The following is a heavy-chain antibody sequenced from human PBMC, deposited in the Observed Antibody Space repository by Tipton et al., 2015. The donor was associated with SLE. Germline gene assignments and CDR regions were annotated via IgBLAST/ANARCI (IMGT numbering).Heavy chain of an antibody. Sequence: SLRLSCAASGFTFDDYAMHWVRQAPGKGLEWVSAISGSGGSTYYADSVKGRFTISRDNSKNTLYLQMNSLRAEDTAVYYCAKDGVEWDPNAFDIWGQGTMVTVSS. CDR3: AKDGVEWDPNAFDI. CDR1: GFTFDDYA. D-gene: IGHD1-26*01. J-gene: IGHJ3*02. V-gene: IGHV3-23*01. CDR2: ISGSGGST.